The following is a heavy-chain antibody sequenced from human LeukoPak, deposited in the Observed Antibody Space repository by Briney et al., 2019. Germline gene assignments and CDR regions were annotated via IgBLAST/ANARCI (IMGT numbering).Heavy chain of an antibody. CDR3: ASGDCSSTSCLIDY. Sequence: SETLSLTCTVSGGSISSGSYYWSWIRQPAGKGLEWIGRIYTSGSTNYNPSLKSRVTISVDTSKNQFSLKLSSVTAADTAVYYCASGDCSSTSCLIDYWGQGTLVTVSS. CDR2: IYTSGST. V-gene: IGHV4-61*02. CDR1: GGSISSGSYY. J-gene: IGHJ4*02. D-gene: IGHD2-2*03.